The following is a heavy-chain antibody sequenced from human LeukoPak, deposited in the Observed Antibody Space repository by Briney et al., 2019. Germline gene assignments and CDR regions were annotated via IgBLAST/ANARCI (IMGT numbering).Heavy chain of an antibody. CDR2: INHSGST. J-gene: IGHJ4*02. V-gene: IGHV4-34*01. D-gene: IGHD6-19*01. CDR1: GESFSGYY. CDR3: ARVEELAGMVY. Sequence: SETLSLTCAVYGESFSGYYWSWIRQPPGKGLEWIGEINHSGSTNYNPSLKSRVTISVDTSMNQFSLKLSSVTAADTALYYCARVEELAGMVYRGQGTLVTVSS.